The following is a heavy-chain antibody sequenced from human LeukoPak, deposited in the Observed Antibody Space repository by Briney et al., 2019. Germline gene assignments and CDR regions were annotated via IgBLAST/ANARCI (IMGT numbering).Heavy chain of an antibody. V-gene: IGHV1-3*01. J-gene: IGHJ5*02. CDR1: GYTFTSYA. CDR3: ARVREDYGSSGYRYNWFDP. Sequence: ASVTVSCTASGYTFTSYAMHWVRQAPGQRLEWMGWINAGNGNTKYSQKFQGRVTITRDTSASTAYMELSSLRSEDTAVYYCARVREDYGSSGYRYNWFDPWGQGTLVTVSS. CDR2: INAGNGNT. D-gene: IGHD3-22*01.